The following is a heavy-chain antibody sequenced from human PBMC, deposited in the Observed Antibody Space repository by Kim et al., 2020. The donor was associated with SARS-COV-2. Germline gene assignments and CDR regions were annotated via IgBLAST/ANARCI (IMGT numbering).Heavy chain of an antibody. CDR1: GFTFSSYG. Sequence: GGSLRLSCAASGFTFSSYGMHWVRQAPGKGLEWVAVIWYDGSNKYYADSVKGRFTISRDNSKNTLYLQMNSLRAEDTAVYYCARGVVGGWLPSYYDYGMDVWGQGTTVTVSS. V-gene: IGHV3-33*01. CDR3: ARGVVGGWLPSYYDYGMDV. D-gene: IGHD6-19*01. J-gene: IGHJ6*02. CDR2: IWYDGSNK.